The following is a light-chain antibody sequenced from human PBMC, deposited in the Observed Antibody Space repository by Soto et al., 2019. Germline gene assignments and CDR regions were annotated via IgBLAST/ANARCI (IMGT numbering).Light chain of an antibody. Sequence: QSVLTQPPSASGSPGQSVTISCTGTSSDVGGYDYVSWYQHHPGKAPKLMIYEVTKRPSGVPDRFSGSKSGNTASLTITGLQAEDEADYYCQSYDRSLSGSFFGTGTKVTVL. CDR3: QSYDRSLSGSF. CDR1: SSDVGGYDY. J-gene: IGLJ1*01. CDR2: EVT. V-gene: IGLV2-8*01.